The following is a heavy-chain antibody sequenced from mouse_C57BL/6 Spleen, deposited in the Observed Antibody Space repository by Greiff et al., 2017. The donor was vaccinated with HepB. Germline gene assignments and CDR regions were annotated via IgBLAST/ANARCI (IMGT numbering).Heavy chain of an antibody. J-gene: IGHJ4*01. CDR1: GYTFTSYW. V-gene: IGHV1-64*01. D-gene: IGHD1-1*01. CDR2: IYPNSGST. CDR3: ARGNCGSSFYYAMDY. Sequence: VQLKQSGAELVKPGASVKLSCKASGYTFTSYWMHLVKQRPGQGLGWDGMIYPNSGSTNYNEKFKSKATVTVDKSSSTAYMQLSSLTSEDSAVYYCARGNCGSSFYYAMDYWGQGTSVTVSS.